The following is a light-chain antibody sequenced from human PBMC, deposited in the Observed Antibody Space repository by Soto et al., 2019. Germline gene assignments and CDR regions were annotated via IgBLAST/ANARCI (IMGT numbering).Light chain of an antibody. Sequence: EIVLTQSPGTLSLSPGERATLSCRASQSVSSSYLAWYQQKPGQAPRLLIYGASSRDTGIPDRFSGSGSGTDFTLTISRLEPEDFAVYYCQQYDSSSYTFGQGTKLEIK. J-gene: IGKJ2*01. CDR1: QSVSSSY. CDR2: GAS. V-gene: IGKV3-20*01. CDR3: QQYDSSSYT.